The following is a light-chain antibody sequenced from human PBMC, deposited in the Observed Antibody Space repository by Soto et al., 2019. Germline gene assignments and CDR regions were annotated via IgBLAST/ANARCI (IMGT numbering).Light chain of an antibody. Sequence: EIVLTQSPGTLAVSAGEGAPGCCSASQSVSSSLAWYQQKPAQPPRLLIYDASNRATGIPARFSGSLSASDFILPITRLAREAFAAYYCQQYGTSHTFAQGTRLEIK. CDR1: QSVSSS. CDR2: DAS. CDR3: QQYGTSHT. J-gene: IGKJ5*01. V-gene: IGKV3-11*01.